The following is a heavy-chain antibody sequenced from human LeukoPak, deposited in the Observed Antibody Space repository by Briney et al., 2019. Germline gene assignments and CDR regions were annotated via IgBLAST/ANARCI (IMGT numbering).Heavy chain of an antibody. CDR1: GFTFSSYW. Sequence: GGSLRLSCAASGFTFSSYWMSWVRQAPGKGLEWVANIKQDGSEKYYVDSVKGRFTISRDNAKNSLYLQMNSLRAEDTAVYYCARDVGDYGDYFDYWGQGTLVTVSS. V-gene: IGHV3-7*01. J-gene: IGHJ4*02. CDR2: IKQDGSEK. CDR3: ARDVGDYGDYFDY. D-gene: IGHD4-17*01.